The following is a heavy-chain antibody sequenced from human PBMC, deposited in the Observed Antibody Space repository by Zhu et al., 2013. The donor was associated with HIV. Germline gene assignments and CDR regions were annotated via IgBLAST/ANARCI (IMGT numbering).Heavy chain of an antibody. CDR3: AAGPPVTYYDFGSGLSYFVL. V-gene: IGHV1-58*01. CDR2: IVVGSGNT. J-gene: IGHJ4*01. CDR1: GFTFTSSA. D-gene: IGHD3-3*01. Sequence: QMQLVQSGPEVKKPGTSVKVSCKASGFTFTSSAVQWVRQARGQRLEWIGWIVVGSGNTNYAQKFQERVTITRDMSTSTAYMELSSLRSEDTAVYYCAAGPPVTYYDFGSGLSYFVLLGP.